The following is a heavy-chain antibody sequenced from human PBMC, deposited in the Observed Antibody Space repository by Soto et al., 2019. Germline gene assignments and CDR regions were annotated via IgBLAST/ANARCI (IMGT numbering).Heavy chain of an antibody. D-gene: IGHD3-22*01. J-gene: IGHJ4*02. CDR2: ISSSSSTI. CDR1: GFTFSSYS. CDR3: ARDNLYYYDSSGYFASPVNFDY. Sequence: GGSLRLSCAASGFTFSSYSMNWVRQAPGKGLEWVSYISSSSSTIYYADSVKGRFTISRDNAKNSLYLQMNSLRDEDTAVYYCARDNLYYYDSSGYFASPVNFDYWGQGTLVTVSS. V-gene: IGHV3-48*02.